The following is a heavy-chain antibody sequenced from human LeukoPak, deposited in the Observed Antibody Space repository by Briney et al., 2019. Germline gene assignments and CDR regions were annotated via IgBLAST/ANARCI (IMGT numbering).Heavy chain of an antibody. CDR3: ARDVRYSSGWSEVNWFDP. CDR2: ISSSSSYI. CDR1: GFTFSSYS. J-gene: IGHJ5*02. Sequence: GGSLRLSCAASGFTFSSYSMNWVRQAPGKGPEWVSSISSSSSYIYYADSVKGRFTISRDNAKNSLYLQMNSLRAEDTAVYYCARDVRYSSGWSEVNWFDPWGRGTLVTVSS. V-gene: IGHV3-21*01. D-gene: IGHD6-19*01.